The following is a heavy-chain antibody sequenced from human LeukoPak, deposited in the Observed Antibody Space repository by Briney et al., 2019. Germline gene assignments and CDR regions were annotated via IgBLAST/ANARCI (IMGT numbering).Heavy chain of an antibody. J-gene: IGHJ4*02. CDR1: GFTFSSYA. D-gene: IGHD1/OR15-1a*01. CDR2: ISYDGINQ. Sequence: GGSLRLSCATPGFTFSSYAMHWVRQAPGKGLEWVALISYDGINQYYADSVKGRFIISRDNSKNTLYLQLNSLRLEDTAVYYCTLTTFGVVYYFDYWGQGTLVTVSS. CDR3: TLTTFGVVYYFDY. V-gene: IGHV3-30*04.